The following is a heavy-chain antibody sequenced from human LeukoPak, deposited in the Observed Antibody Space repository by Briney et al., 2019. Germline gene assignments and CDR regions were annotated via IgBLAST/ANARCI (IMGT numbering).Heavy chain of an antibody. D-gene: IGHD3-10*01. CDR2: INTGNGNT. V-gene: IGHV1-3*04. Sequence: ASVKVSCKASGYTFTSYAMHWVRQAPGQRLEWMGWINTGNGNTKYSQNFQGRVTNTRDTSASTAYMDLSSLRSEDTAVYYCARDESYAVYWGQGTLVTVSS. CDR3: ARDESYAVY. J-gene: IGHJ4*02. CDR1: GYTFTSYA.